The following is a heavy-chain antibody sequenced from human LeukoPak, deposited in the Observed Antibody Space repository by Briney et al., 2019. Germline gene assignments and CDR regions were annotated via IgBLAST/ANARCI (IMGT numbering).Heavy chain of an antibody. Sequence: ASVKVSCKASGGTFSSYAISWVRQAPGQGLEWMGGIIPIFGTANYAQKFQGRVTITADESTSTAYMELSSLRSEDTAVYYCARGMYSGTTFWPFDYWGQGTLVTVSP. D-gene: IGHD1-7*01. CDR2: IIPIFGTA. J-gene: IGHJ4*02. V-gene: IGHV1-69*13. CDR3: ARGMYSGTTFWPFDY. CDR1: GGTFSSYA.